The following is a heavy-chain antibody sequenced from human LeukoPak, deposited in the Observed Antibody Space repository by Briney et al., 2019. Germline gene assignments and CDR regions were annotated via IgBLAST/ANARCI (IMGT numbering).Heavy chain of an antibody. V-gene: IGHV1-8*01. CDR1: GYTFTSYD. J-gene: IGHJ2*01. CDR3: ARSSSRRNVPRYFDL. CDR2: MNPNSGNT. D-gene: IGHD6-13*01. Sequence: ASVTVSCKASGYTFTSYDINWVRQATGQGLEWMGWMNPNSGNTGYAQKFQGRVTMTRNTSISTAYMELSSLRSEDTAVYYCARSSSRRNVPRYFDLWGRGTLVTVSS.